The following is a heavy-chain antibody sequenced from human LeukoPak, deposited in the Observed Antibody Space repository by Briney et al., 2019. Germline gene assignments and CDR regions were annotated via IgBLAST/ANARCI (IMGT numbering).Heavy chain of an antibody. CDR3: ARDHIAVAGENFDY. V-gene: IGHV1-18*04. J-gene: IGHJ4*02. CDR2: ISAYNGNT. D-gene: IGHD6-19*01. CDR1: GYTFTSYG. Sequence: ASVKVSCKASGYTFTSYGISWVRQAPGQGLEWMGWISAYNGNTNYAQKLQGRVTMITGTSTSTAYMELRSLRSDDTAVYYCARDHIAVAGENFDYWGQGTLVTVSS.